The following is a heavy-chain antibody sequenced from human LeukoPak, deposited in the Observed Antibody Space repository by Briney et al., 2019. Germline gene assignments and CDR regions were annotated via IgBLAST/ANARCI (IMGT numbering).Heavy chain of an antibody. J-gene: IGHJ4*02. V-gene: IGHV3-48*01. Sequence: GGSLRLSCAASGFTFSAYSMNWVRQAPEKGLEWVSYIGSSSSPIYYADSMKGRFTISRDNAKNSLYLQMDSLRAEDTAVYYCARDQAYSFDYWGQGTLVTVSS. CDR3: ARDQAYSFDY. D-gene: IGHD4-11*01. CDR1: GFTFSAYS. CDR2: IGSSSSPI.